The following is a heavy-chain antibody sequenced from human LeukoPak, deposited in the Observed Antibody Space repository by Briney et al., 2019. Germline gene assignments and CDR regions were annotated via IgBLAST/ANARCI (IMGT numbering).Heavy chain of an antibody. J-gene: IGHJ4*02. D-gene: IGHD6-19*01. CDR3: ARGGTAVAGFDTVVREGTREYYFDY. Sequence: PGGSLRLSCAASGFTFSSYAMHWVRQAPGKGLEWVAVISYDGSNKYYADSVKGRFTISRDNSKNTLYLQMNSLRAEDTAVYYCARGGTAVAGFDTVVREGTREYYFDYWGQGTLVTVSS. V-gene: IGHV3-30*04. CDR1: GFTFSSYA. CDR2: ISYDGSNK.